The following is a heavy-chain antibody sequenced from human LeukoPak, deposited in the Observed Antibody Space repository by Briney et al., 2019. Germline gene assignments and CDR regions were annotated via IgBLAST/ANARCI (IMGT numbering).Heavy chain of an antibody. D-gene: IGHD1-14*01. CDR1: GGSISSSSYY. V-gene: IGHV4-39*07. Sequence: SETLSLTCTVSGGSISSSSYYWGWIRQPPGKGLEWIGGIYYSGSTYYNPSLKSRVTISVDTSKSQFSLRLSSVTAADTAVYYCAREITWHMDVWGKGTTVTVSS. CDR2: IYYSGST. CDR3: AREITWHMDV. J-gene: IGHJ6*03.